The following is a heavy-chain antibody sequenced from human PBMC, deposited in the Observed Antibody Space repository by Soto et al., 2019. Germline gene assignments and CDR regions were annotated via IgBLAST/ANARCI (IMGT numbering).Heavy chain of an antibody. V-gene: IGHV4-34*01. CDR1: GGSFSGYY. J-gene: IGHJ5*02. D-gene: IGHD6-13*01. CDR3: SILRGSSLYNAQNCFDP. Sequence: SETLSLTCAVYGGSFSGYYWSWIRKTPGKGLEWIGEINHSGSTNYNPSLKSRVTISVDTSKNQFSLKLSSVTAADTAVYYCSILRGSSLYNAQNCFDPLGQGTLVTGSS. CDR2: INHSGST.